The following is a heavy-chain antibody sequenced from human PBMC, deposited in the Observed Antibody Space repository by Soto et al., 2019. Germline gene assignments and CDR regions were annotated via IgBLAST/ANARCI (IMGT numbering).Heavy chain of an antibody. V-gene: IGHV4-39*01. J-gene: IGHJ4*02. Sequence: SETLSLTCTVSGGSISSYYWGWIPQPPGKGLEWIGSIYYSGSTYYNPSLKSRVTISVDTSKNQFSLKLSSVTAADTAVYYCASQDPYDILTGTPFWGQGTLVTVSS. CDR2: IYYSGST. CDR1: GGSISSYY. D-gene: IGHD3-9*01. CDR3: ASQDPYDILTGTPF.